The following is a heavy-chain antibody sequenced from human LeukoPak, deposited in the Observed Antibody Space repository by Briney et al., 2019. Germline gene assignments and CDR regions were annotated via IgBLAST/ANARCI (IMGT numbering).Heavy chain of an antibody. CDR1: GYSFTGYY. CDR2: ITPISGDT. J-gene: IGHJ4*02. D-gene: IGHD1/OR15-1a*01. Sequence: GASVNVSCMASGYSFTGYYLHWVRQAPGQGLERMGRITPISGDTNYAQKFQDRATMTRDTTISTAYMELTRLTSDDTAIYCCVGRNRLWNRVDFWGQGTLVTVSS. CDR3: VGRNRLWNRVDF. V-gene: IGHV1-2*02.